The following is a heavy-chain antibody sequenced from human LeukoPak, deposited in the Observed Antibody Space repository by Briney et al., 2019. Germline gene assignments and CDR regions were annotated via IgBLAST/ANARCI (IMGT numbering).Heavy chain of an antibody. CDR1: GFTFGDYY. J-gene: IGHJ4*02. CDR3: ARDSSGYDIFDY. Sequence: PGGSLRLSCAASGFTFGDYYMSWIRQAPGKGLEWVSYISSSGSTIYYADSVKGRFTISRDNAKNSLYLQMNSLRAEDAAVYYCARDSSGYDIFDYWGQGTLVTVSS. CDR2: ISSSGSTI. V-gene: IGHV3-11*01. D-gene: IGHD5-12*01.